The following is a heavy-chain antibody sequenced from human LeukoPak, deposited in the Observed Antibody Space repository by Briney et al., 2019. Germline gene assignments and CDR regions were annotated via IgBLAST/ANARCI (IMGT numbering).Heavy chain of an antibody. V-gene: IGHV1-8*02. CDR3: ARQGGLDV. J-gene: IGHJ6*02. CDR1: GGTFSSYA. CDR2: LNPNSGKT. Sequence: ASVKVSCKASGGTFSSYAISWVRQASGQGLEWMGWLNPNSGKTGYAQRFQGRVTLTRNTSVSTAYMELSSLRFEDTAVYYCARQGGLDVWGQGTTVTVS.